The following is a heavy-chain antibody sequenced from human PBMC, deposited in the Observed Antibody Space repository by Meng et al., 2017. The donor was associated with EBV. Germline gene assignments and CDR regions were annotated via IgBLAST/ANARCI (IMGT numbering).Heavy chain of an antibody. Sequence: VQLCESGGGLSQPGRSLRLSCAASGFTVSTNYMSCVRQAPGKGLEWVSVIYSGGSTYYADSVKGRFTISRDNSKNTLYLQMNSLRAEDTAVYYCAKHRLGPLDYWGQGTLVTVSS. J-gene: IGHJ4*02. CDR3: AKHRLGPLDY. CDR1: GFTVSTNY. CDR2: IYSGGST. V-gene: IGHV3-53*01. D-gene: IGHD5-12*01.